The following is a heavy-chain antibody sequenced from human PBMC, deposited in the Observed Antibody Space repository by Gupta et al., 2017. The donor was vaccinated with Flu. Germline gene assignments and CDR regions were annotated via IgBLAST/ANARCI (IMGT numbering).Heavy chain of an antibody. CDR3: ARDHSPGTGWYGFDF. J-gene: IGHJ4*02. V-gene: IGHV3-21*01. Sequence: EVQLVESGGGLVKPGGSLRLSCAASGFAFSSYSMNWVRQAPGKGLEWVSSISSSGRSIYYADSVKGRFTISRDNAKNSLFLQMNSLRAEDTAVYYCARDHSPGTGWYGFDFWGQGTLVTVSS. CDR1: GFAFSSYS. CDR2: ISSSGRSI. D-gene: IGHD6-19*01.